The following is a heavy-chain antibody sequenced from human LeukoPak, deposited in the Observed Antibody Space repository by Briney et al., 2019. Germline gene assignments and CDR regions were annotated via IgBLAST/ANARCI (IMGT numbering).Heavy chain of an antibody. CDR1: GYSFTHYW. Sequence: GESLKVSCKASGYSFTHYWIGWVRQMPGKGLEWMGIIYPGDSDTRYSPSFQGQVTISADKSISTAYLQWSSLKASDTAIYYCARGKIGYSYGSYYWGQGTLVTVSS. V-gene: IGHV5-51*01. J-gene: IGHJ4*02. CDR2: IYPGDSDT. D-gene: IGHD5-18*01. CDR3: ARGKIGYSYGSYY.